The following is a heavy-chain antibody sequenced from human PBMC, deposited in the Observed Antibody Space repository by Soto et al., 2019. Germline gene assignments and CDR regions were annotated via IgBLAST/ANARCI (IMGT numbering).Heavy chain of an antibody. CDR3: ARVITYYYYGMDV. CDR1: GGTFSSYA. V-gene: IGHV1-69*13. J-gene: IGHJ6*02. Sequence: SVKVSCKASGGTFSSYAISWVRQAPGQGLEWMGGIIPIFGTANYAQKFQGRVTITADESTSTAYMELSSLRPEDTAVYYCARVITYYYYGMDVWGQGTTVTVSS. CDR2: IIPIFGTA.